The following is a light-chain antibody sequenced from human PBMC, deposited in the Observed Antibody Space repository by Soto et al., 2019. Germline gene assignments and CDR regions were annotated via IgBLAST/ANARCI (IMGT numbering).Light chain of an antibody. CDR3: CSNAGNYVI. CDR2: DXX. J-gene: IGLJ2*01. Sequence: QSALTQPRSVSGSPGQSVTISCTGTSSDVGGYNYVSWFQQHPGKAPQLMIYDXXXRPSGVPDRFSGSKSGNTASLTISGXXXXXXXXYYCCSNAGNYVIFGEGTQLTVL. CDR1: SSDVGGYNY. V-gene: IGLV2-11*01.